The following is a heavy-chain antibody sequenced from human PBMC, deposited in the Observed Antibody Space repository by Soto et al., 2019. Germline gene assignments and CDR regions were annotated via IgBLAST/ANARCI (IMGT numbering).Heavy chain of an antibody. CDR1: GFTFRNYW. CDR2: INGDGSIT. J-gene: IGHJ4*02. Sequence: EVQLVESGGGLGQPGGSLRLSCAASGFTFRNYWMYWVRQAPGKGLVWVSHINGDGSITAYADSVRGRFTISRDDAKNTLFLQLNSLRPEDTAVYYCVRGGKYVGGSYQDWGQGTRVTVSS. CDR3: VRGGKYVGGSYQD. V-gene: IGHV3-74*01. D-gene: IGHD3-16*02.